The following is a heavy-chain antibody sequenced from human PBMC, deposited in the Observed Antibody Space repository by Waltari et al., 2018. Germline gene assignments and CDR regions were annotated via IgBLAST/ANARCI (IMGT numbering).Heavy chain of an antibody. CDR2: INPANGDT. Sequence: QVQLVQSGAEVKKPGASVKVSCQASGYTFTVFPMHWVRQAPGQRLEWMGWINPANGDTKYSQDFQGRVTIVRDTSASTSYMELNSLRSEDMAVYYCARGRVPEISSGWGNPFDIWGQGTMVTVSS. CDR3: ARGRVPEISSGWGNPFDI. J-gene: IGHJ3*02. CDR1: GYTFTVFP. D-gene: IGHD6-19*01. V-gene: IGHV1-3*03.